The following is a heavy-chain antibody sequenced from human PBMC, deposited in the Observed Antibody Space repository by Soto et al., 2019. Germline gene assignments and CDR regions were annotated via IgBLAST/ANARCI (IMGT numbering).Heavy chain of an antibody. CDR2: INHSGST. D-gene: IGHD3-9*01. CDR3: ARVNYDILTGYYPLSYYYYVDV. J-gene: IGHJ6*03. CDR1: GGSFSGYY. Sequence: SETLSLTCAVYGGSFSGYYWSWIRQPPGRGLEWIGEINHSGSTNYNPSLKSRVTISVDTSKNQFSLKLSSVTAADTAVYYCARVNYDILTGYYPLSYYYYVDVWGKGTTVTVSS. V-gene: IGHV4-34*01.